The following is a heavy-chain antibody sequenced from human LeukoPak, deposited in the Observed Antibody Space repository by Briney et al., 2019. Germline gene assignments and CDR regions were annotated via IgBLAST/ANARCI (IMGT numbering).Heavy chain of an antibody. CDR2: IKEDGSEK. CDR1: GFTFSVYW. D-gene: IGHD3-10*01. J-gene: IGHJ5*02. CDR3: ARRGSWFAP. Sequence: GGSLRLSCVASGFTFSVYWMSRVRQAPGKGLEWVANIKEDGSEKYYVDSVKGRFTISRDNAKNSLYLQMSSLRAEDTAVYYCARRGSWFAPWGQGTLVTVSS. V-gene: IGHV3-7*01.